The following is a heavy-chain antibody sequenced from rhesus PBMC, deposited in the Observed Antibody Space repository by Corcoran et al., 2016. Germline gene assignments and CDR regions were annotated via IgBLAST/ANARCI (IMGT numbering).Heavy chain of an antibody. V-gene: IGHV6-1*01. CDR1: GDSVSSNSAP. CDR2: TYYRSKWYN. Sequence: QVQLQESGPGLVKPSQTLSLTCAISGDSVSSNSAPWNWIRQSPFRGLEWLGRTYYRSKWYNEYAQSVQNRITINPDTSKNQVSLQLNSVTPEDMAVYYWARAGSWNGWYFDLWGPGTPITISS. D-gene: IGHD6-25*01. J-gene: IGHJ2*01. CDR3: ARAGSWNGWYFDL.